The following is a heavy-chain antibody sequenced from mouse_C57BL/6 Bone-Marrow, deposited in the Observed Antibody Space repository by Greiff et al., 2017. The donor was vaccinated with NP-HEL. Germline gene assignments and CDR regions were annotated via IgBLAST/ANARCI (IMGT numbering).Heavy chain of an antibody. J-gene: IGHJ3*01. CDR1: GYTFTSYW. D-gene: IGHD1-1*01. Sequence: QVQLQQSGAELVKPGASVKLSCKASGYTFTSYWMQWVKQRPGQGLEWIGEIDPSDSYSYSNPKFYGKATLSVDTSSRTAYKQLSSLTSEDSAVYYCARKIPTGAYWGQGTLVTVSA. CDR3: ARKIPTGAY. V-gene: IGHV1-50*01. CDR2: IDPSDSYS.